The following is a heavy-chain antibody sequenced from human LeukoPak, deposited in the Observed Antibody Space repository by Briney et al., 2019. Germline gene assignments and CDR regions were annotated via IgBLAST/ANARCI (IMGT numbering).Heavy chain of an antibody. J-gene: IGHJ4*02. CDR2: ISWNSGSI. V-gene: IGHV3-9*01. D-gene: IGHD3-22*01. CDR3: AKDAVYYYDSSGHFDY. Sequence: LSGGSLRLSCAASGFTFDDYAMHWVRQAPGKGLEWVSGISWNSGSIGYADSVKGRFTISRDNAKNSLYLQMNSLRAEDTALYYCAKDAVYYYDSSGHFDYWGQGTLVTVSS. CDR1: GFTFDDYA.